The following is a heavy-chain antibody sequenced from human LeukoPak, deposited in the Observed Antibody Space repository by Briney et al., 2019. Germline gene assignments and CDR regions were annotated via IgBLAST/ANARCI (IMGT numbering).Heavy chain of an antibody. V-gene: IGHV4-61*02. D-gene: IGHD4-17*01. Sequence: SETLSLTCTVSGGSISSGNYYWSWIRQPAGKGLEWIGRIYTSGSTIYNPSLKSRVTVSIDTSKNQFSLKLTSMTAADTAVYYCARDMTTAPYNWFDPWGQGTLATVSS. J-gene: IGHJ5*02. CDR3: ARDMTTAPYNWFDP. CDR1: GGSISSGNYY. CDR2: IYTSGST.